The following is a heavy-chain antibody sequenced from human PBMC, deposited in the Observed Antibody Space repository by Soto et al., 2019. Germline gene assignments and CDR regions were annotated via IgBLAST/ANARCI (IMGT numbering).Heavy chain of an antibody. D-gene: IGHD3-10*01. CDR3: ARHTGSRPSSMVRGVRGMDV. J-gene: IGHJ6*02. Sequence: GESLKISCKGSGYSFTSYWISWVRQMPGEGLEWMGRIDPSDSYTNYSPSFQGHVTISADKSISTAYLQWSSLKASDTAMYYCARHTGSRPSSMVRGVRGMDVWGQGTTVTVSS. CDR1: GYSFTSYW. CDR2: IDPSDSYT. V-gene: IGHV5-10-1*01.